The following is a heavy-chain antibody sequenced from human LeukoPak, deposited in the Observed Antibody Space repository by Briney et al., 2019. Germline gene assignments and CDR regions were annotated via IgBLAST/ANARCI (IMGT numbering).Heavy chain of an antibody. D-gene: IGHD2-2*01. CDR1: GGSISSSTDY. Sequence: SETLSLTCTVSGGSISSSTDYWGWIRQPPGKGLEWIGTIYDSGRTHYNPSLKSRVTISVDTSKNQFSLKLTSVTAADTAVYYCARHGRYIVVGGCFDCWGQGTLVTVSS. CDR3: ARHGRYIVVGGCFDC. CDR2: IYDSGRT. V-gene: IGHV4-39*01. J-gene: IGHJ4*02.